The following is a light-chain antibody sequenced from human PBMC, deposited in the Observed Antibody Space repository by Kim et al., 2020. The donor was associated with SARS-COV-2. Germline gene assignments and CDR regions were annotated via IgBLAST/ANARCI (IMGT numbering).Light chain of an antibody. V-gene: IGLV2-23*02. CDR1: SSDVGSYNL. J-gene: IGLJ2*01. CDR3: CSYAGSSTVV. CDR2: EVS. Sequence: LTQPASVSGSPGQSITISCTGTSSDVGSYNLVSWYQQHPGKAPKLMIYEVSKRPSGVSNRFSGSKSGNTASLTISGLQAEDEADYFCCSYAGSSTVVFGGGTQLTVL.